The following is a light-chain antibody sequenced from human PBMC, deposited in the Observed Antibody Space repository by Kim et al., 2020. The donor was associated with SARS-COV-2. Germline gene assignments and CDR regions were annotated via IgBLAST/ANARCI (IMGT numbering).Light chain of an antibody. Sequence: SASAGHTATISCSGEKLGSKLASWYQQRPGQSPLLVIYQDSQRPSGVPERFSGSNSGNTATLTISGTQAMDEADYYCQAWDSSTGVFGSGTKVTVL. CDR2: QDS. CDR1: KLGSKL. CDR3: QAWDSSTGV. V-gene: IGLV3-1*01. J-gene: IGLJ1*01.